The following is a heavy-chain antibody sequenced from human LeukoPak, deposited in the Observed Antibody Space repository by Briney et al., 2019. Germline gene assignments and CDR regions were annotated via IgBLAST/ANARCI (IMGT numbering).Heavy chain of an antibody. CDR3: ARGHEYDSSGTNDY. J-gene: IGHJ4*02. D-gene: IGHD3-22*01. CDR1: GYSFSDYW. CDR2: VHPGDPDI. Sequence: GESLKISCKGSGYSFSDYWIAWVRQMPGKGLECMGIVHPGDPDIRYSPSFQGQVTISADKSFSTAYLQWSSLKASDTAMYYCARGHEYDSSGTNDYWGQGTLVTVSS. V-gene: IGHV5-51*01.